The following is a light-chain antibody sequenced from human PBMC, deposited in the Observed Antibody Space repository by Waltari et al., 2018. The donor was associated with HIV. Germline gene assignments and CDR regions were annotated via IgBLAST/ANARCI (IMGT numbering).Light chain of an antibody. CDR2: GAS. Sequence: TQSPGTLSLSPGEAAILSCRTSQPVSSSHLGWYQQKPGQAPRLLVYGASTRAAGIPDRFSGSGSEADFTLSISRLEPEDFAVYYCHQYGSSPETFGQGTKV. CDR1: QPVSSSH. J-gene: IGKJ1*01. CDR3: HQYGSSPET. V-gene: IGKV3-20*01.